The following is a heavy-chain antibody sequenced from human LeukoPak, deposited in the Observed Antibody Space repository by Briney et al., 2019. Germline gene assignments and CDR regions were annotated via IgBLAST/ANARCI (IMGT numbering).Heavy chain of an antibody. D-gene: IGHD5-24*01. V-gene: IGHV4-34*01. CDR2: INHSGST. CDR1: GGSFSGYY. Sequence: SETLSLTCAVYGGSFSGYYWSWIRQPPGKGLEWIGEINHSGSTNYNPSLKSRVTISVDTSKHQFSLKLSSVTAADTAVYYCARGRMATVGGYYFDYWGQGTLVTVSS. CDR3: ARGRMATVGGYYFDY. J-gene: IGHJ4*02.